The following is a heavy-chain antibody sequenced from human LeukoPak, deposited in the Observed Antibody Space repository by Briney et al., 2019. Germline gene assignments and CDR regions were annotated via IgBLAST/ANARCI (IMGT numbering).Heavy chain of an antibody. D-gene: IGHD5-24*01. Sequence: GGSLRLSRAASGFTFSSYSMNWVRQAPGKGLEWVSSISSSSNYIYYADSVKGRFTISRDNAKNSLFLQMSSLRAEDTAVYYCARGLESLDYWGQGTLVTVSS. CDR3: ARGLESLDY. CDR2: ISSSSNYI. CDR1: GFTFSSYS. V-gene: IGHV3-21*01. J-gene: IGHJ4*02.